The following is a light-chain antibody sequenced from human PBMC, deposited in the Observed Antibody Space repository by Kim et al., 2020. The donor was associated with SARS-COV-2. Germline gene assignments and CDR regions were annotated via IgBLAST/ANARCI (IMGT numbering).Light chain of an antibody. CDR3: QQYNNWPPYT. Sequence: VCPGERATLSCRASQSVSSNLAWYQQKAGQAPRRLIYGASTRATGIPARFSGSGSGTEFTLTISSLQSEDFAVYYCQQYNNWPPYTLGQGTKLEI. J-gene: IGKJ2*01. CDR1: QSVSSN. V-gene: IGKV3-15*01. CDR2: GAS.